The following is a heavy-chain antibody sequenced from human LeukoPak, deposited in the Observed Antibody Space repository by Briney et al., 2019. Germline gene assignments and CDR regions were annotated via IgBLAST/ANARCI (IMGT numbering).Heavy chain of an antibody. Sequence: SVKVSCKASGGTFSSYAISWVRQAPGQGLEWMGGIIPIFGTANYAQKFQGRVTITAGESTSTAYMELSSLRSEDTAVYYCARRSSGTIFGVVIIPPDYYYGMDVWGQGTTVTVSS. D-gene: IGHD3-3*01. CDR2: IIPIFGTA. CDR1: GGTFSSYA. V-gene: IGHV1-69*13. CDR3: ARRSSGTIFGVVIIPPDYYYGMDV. J-gene: IGHJ6*02.